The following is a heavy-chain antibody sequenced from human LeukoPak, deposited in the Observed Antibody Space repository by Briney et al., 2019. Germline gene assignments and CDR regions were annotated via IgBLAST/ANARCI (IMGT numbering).Heavy chain of an antibody. V-gene: IGHV1-2*02. CDR3: ARERTLTSCYDY. J-gene: IGHJ4*02. Sequence: GASVKVSCKASGYTFTGYYMHWVRQAPGPGLGWMGWINPNSGGTNYAQKFQGRVTMTRDTSISTAYMELSRLRSDDTAVYYCARERTLTSCYDYWGQGTLVTVSS. CDR1: GYTFTGYY. D-gene: IGHD2-15*01. CDR2: INPNSGGT.